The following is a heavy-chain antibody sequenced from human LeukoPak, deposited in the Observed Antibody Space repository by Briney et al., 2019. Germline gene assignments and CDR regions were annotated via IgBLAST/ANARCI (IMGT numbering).Heavy chain of an antibody. CDR2: ISHSGGST. V-gene: IGHV3-23*01. CDR3: AKTYGDYPHY. D-gene: IGHD4-17*01. J-gene: IGHJ4*02. Sequence: GSLRLSCAGSGVTPSSYAMSWVRQAPGKGLEWVSVISHSGGSTYYANSVKGRFTISRDNSKNTLYLQMNSLRAEDTAVYYCAKTYGDYPHYWGQGTLVIVSS. CDR1: GVTPSSYA.